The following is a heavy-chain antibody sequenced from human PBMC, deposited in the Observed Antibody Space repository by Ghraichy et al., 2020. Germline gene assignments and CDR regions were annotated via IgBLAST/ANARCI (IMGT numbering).Heavy chain of an antibody. CDR1: GFTFSNAW. CDR3: TTTELLRYFDWLLIGFGGAAFDI. J-gene: IGHJ3*02. V-gene: IGHV3-15*01. Sequence: GGSLRLSCAASGFTFSNAWMSWVRQAPGKGLEWVGRIKSKTDGGTTDYAAPVKGRFTISRDDSKNTLYLQMNSLKTEDTAVYYCTTTELLRYFDWLLIGFGGAAFDIWGQGTMVTVSS. CDR2: IKSKTDGGTT. D-gene: IGHD3-9*01.